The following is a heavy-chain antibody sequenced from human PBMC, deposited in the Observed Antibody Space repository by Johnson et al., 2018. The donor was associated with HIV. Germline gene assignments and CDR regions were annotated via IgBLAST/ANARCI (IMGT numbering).Heavy chain of an antibody. D-gene: IGHD1-26*01. CDR2: IGTAGDT. CDR3: ARGERFGGTQEAFDI. Sequence: EVQLVESGGGVVRPGGSLRLSCAASGFTFDDYGMSWVRQVAGKGLEWVSAIGTAGDTYYPGSVKGRFTISRENAKNSLYLQMNSLRAGDTAVYYCARGERFGGTQEAFDIWGQGTMVTVSS. J-gene: IGHJ3*02. CDR1: GFTFDDYG. V-gene: IGHV3-13*01.